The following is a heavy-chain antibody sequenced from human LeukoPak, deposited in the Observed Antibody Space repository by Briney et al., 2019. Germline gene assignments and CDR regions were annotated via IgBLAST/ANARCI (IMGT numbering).Heavy chain of an antibody. Sequence: GGSLRLSCVGPRFTFTTYAMTWVRQAPGKGLEWVSSIRGSGGTTLYADSVKGRFTISRDNSKNTLFLQMNSLRAEDTAVYYCATDPNGDYFGAFDNWGQGTMVTVSS. J-gene: IGHJ3*02. D-gene: IGHD4-17*01. CDR2: IRGSGGTT. CDR1: RFTFTTYA. V-gene: IGHV3-23*01. CDR3: ATDPNGDYFGAFDN.